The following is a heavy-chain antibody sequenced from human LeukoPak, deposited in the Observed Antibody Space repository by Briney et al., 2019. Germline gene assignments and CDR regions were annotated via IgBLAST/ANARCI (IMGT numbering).Heavy chain of an antibody. CDR1: GYTFTSYG. V-gene: IGHV1-18*01. CDR3: ASRDRPHYYDSSGYYADAFDI. J-gene: IGHJ3*02. CDR2: ISAYNGNT. D-gene: IGHD3-22*01. Sequence: ASVKVSCKASGYTFTSYGISWVRQAPGQGLEWMGWISAYNGNTNYAQKLQGRVTMTTDTSTSTAYMELRSLRSDDTAVYYCASRDRPHYYDSSGYYADAFDIWGQGTMVTVSS.